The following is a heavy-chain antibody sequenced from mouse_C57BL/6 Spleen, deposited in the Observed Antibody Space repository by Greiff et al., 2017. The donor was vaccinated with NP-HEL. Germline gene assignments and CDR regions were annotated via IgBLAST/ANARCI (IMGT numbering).Heavy chain of an antibody. CDR2: INPNYGTT. D-gene: IGHD2-3*01. CDR3: ARVSYEGKGY. Sequence: EVKLVESGPELVKPGASVKISCKASGYSFTDYNMNWVKQSNGKSLEWIGVINPNYGTTRYNQKFKGKATLTVDQSSSTADMQLNSLTSEDSAVYYCARVSYEGKGYWGQGTTLTVSS. J-gene: IGHJ2*01. CDR1: GYSFTDYN. V-gene: IGHV1-39*01.